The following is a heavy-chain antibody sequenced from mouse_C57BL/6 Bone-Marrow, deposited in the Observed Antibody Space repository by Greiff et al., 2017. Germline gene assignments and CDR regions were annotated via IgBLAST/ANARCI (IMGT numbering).Heavy chain of an antibody. CDR2: ISNGGGST. J-gene: IGHJ4*01. CDR3: ARGSYYYGSSFYCYAMDY. D-gene: IGHD1-1*01. Sequence: DVQLQESGGGLVQPGGSLKLSCAASGFTFSDYYMYWVRQTPEKRLEWVAYISNGGGSTYYPDTVKGRFTISRDNAKNTLYLQMSRLKSEDTAMYYCARGSYYYGSSFYCYAMDYWGQGTSVTVSS. CDR1: GFTFSDYY. V-gene: IGHV5-12*01.